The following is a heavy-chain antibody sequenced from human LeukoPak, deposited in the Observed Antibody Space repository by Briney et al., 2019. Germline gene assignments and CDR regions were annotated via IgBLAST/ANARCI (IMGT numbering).Heavy chain of an antibody. CDR1: GFTFSSYS. D-gene: IGHD3-22*01. CDR2: ISSSSSYI. Sequence: PGGSLRLSCAASGFTFSSYSMNWVRQAPGKGLEWVSSISSSSSYIYYADSVKGRFTISRDNAKNSLYLQMNSLRAEDTAVYYCARISSYYYDSSGYLDYWGQGTLVTVSS. J-gene: IGHJ4*02. CDR3: ARISSYYYDSSGYLDY. V-gene: IGHV3-21*01.